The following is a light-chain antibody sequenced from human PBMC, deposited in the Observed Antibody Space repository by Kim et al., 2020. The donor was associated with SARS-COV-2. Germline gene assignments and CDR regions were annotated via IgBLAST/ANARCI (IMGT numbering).Light chain of an antibody. CDR3: GTWDSSLSAVV. J-gene: IGLJ3*02. V-gene: IGLV1-51*01. Sequence: QSVLTQPHSVSAAPGQKVTISCSGSSSNIGNNYVSWYQQLPGTAPKLLIYDNNKRPSGIPDRFSGSKSGTSATLGITGLQTGDEADYYCGTWDSSLSAVVFGGATQLTVL. CDR1: SSNIGNNY. CDR2: DNN.